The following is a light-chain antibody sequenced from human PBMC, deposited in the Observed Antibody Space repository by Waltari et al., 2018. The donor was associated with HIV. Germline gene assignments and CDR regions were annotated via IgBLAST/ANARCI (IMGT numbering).Light chain of an antibody. CDR1: NIRSKN. CDR3: QVWDSTYDSWV. Sequence: SYVLTQPPSVSVAPGETARITCGGNNIRSKNVHWYQQEPGQVLVLVIYDYSARPSGIPERFSGSNSGSTATLTISRVEAGEEADYYCQVWDSTYDSWVFGGGTNLAVL. V-gene: IGLV3-21*04. CDR2: DYS. J-gene: IGLJ3*02.